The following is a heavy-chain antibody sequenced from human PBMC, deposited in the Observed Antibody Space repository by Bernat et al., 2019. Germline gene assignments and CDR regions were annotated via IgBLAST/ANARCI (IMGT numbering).Heavy chain of an antibody. CDR1: GFTFGDYA. CDR2: IRSKAYGGTR. J-gene: IGHJ4*02. V-gene: IGHV3-49*05. CDR3: TRGRFLEWLSTPYYFDY. D-gene: IGHD3-3*01. Sequence: EVQLVESGGGLVKPGRSLRLSCTASGFTFGDYAMSWFRQAPGKGLEWVGFIRSKAYGGTREYAASVKGRCTISRDDSKSIAYLQMNSLKTVDTAVYYCTRGRFLEWLSTPYYFDYWGQGTLVTVSS.